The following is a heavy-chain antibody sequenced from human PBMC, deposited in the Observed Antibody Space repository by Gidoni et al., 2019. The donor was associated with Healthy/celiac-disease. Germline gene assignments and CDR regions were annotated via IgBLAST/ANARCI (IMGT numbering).Heavy chain of an antibody. D-gene: IGHD3-16*01. V-gene: IGHV1-69*01. J-gene: IGHJ4*02. CDR2: IIPSFGTA. Sequence: QVQLVRSGAEVKKPGSSVTFSCKASGSPFSRYAISWVRQAPGQGLEWMGGIIPSFGTANYAQKFQGRVTITADESTSTAYMELSSLRSEDTAVYYCARAPERRFVGGDYWGQGTLVTVSS. CDR3: ARAPERRFVGGDY. CDR1: GSPFSRYA.